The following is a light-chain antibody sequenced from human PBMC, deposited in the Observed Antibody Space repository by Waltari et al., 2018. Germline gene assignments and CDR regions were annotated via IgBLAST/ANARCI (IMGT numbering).Light chain of an antibody. J-gene: IGKJ2*01. CDR3: QQSCSAPYT. CDR2: DAS. CDR1: QRISNF. Sequence: DIQITQSPSSLSPSIGGRVTLTCPAPQRISNFLNWYQQKPGKAPKLLVYDASSLQSGVPSRFSGGGSGTDFSLTINSLQPEDFAIYYCQQSCSAPYTFGQGTKLEI. V-gene: IGKV1-39*01.